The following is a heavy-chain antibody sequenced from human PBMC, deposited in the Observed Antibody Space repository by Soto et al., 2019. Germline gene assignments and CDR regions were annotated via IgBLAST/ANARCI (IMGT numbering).Heavy chain of an antibody. D-gene: IGHD2-2*01. V-gene: IGHV1-2*02. CDR1: GYTFTGYY. CDR3: ARRWFNCSSTSCSMGGFDP. J-gene: IGHJ5*02. CDR2: INPNSGGT. Sequence: QVQLVQSGAEVKKPGASVKVSCKASGYTFTGYYMHWVRQAPGQGLEWMGWINPNSGGTNYAQKFQGRVTMTRDTSISTDYMELSRLRSDDTAVYYCARRWFNCSSTSCSMGGFDPWGQGTLVTVSS.